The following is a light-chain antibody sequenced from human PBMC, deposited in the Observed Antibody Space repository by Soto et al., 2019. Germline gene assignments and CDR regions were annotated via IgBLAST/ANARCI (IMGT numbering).Light chain of an antibody. CDR2: GAS. V-gene: IGKV3-15*01. CDR3: QQYNNWPRT. J-gene: IGKJ1*01. CDR1: ESVSSN. Sequence: EIVLTQSPATLSVSPGDRATLSCRASESVSSNVAWYQQKPGQTPRLLIYGASTRAIGVQHRFSGSRSGTEFTLTISSLQSEDFAVYYCQQYNNWPRTFGQGNKVDI.